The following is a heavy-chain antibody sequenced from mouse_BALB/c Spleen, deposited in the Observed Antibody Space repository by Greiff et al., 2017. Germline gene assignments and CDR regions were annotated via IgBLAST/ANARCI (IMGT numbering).Heavy chain of an antibody. D-gene: IGHD2-10*02. J-gene: IGHJ3*01. V-gene: IGHV3-2*02. CDR1: GYSITSDYA. Sequence: EVKLEESGPGLVKPSQSLSLTCTVTGYSITSDYAWNWIRQFPGNKLEWMGYISYSGSTSYNPSLKSRISITRDTSKNQFVLQLNSVTTEDTATYYCARRYGNYEAWFAYWGQGTLVTVSA. CDR3: ARRYGNYEAWFAY. CDR2: ISYSGST.